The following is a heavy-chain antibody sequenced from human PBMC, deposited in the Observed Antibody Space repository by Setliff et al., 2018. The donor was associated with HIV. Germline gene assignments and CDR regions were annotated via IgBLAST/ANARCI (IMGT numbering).Heavy chain of an antibody. CDR1: GFIFGNFG. Sequence: PGGSLRLSCAASGFIFGNFGLHWVRQAPGKGLEWVAVIWYDGSNKYYADSVKGRFTISRDNSKNTLYLQMNSLRAEDTAVYYCAKEKDPWSSGWGVGYWGQGTLVTVSS. D-gene: IGHD6-19*01. CDR3: AKEKDPWSSGWGVGY. J-gene: IGHJ4*02. CDR2: IWYDGSNK. V-gene: IGHV3-33*06.